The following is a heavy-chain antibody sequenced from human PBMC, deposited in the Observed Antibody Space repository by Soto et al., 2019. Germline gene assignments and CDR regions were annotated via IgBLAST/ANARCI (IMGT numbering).Heavy chain of an antibody. V-gene: IGHV3-30*03. CDR1: GFTFRSYA. D-gene: IGHD3-3*01. CDR2: ISSDGVTI. J-gene: IGHJ6*02. Sequence: QVQVVESGGGVVQPARSLRLSCAASGFTFRSYAMHWVRQALGKGLEWVAVISSDGVTIYHADSVKGRFTISRDNSKDTLYLQMDSLRAADTAVYYCSSGHTTIWYYYYFGMDVWGQGTTVTVSS. CDR3: SSGHTTIWYYYYFGMDV.